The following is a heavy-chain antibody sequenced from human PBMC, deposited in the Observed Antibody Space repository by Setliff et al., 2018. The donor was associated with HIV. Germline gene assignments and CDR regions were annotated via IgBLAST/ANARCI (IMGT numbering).Heavy chain of an antibody. CDR2: ISGDGADT. CDR1: GFSFTTYP. CDR3: ARYVRPPYYFDY. J-gene: IGHJ4*02. D-gene: IGHD3-10*01. Sequence: GESLKISCKGSGFSFTTYPMTWVRQAPGMGLEWVAGISGDGADTLYADSVKGRFTISRDKSANTVFLQMNSLRAEDTAVYFCARYVRPPYYFDYWGQGALVTVSS. V-gene: IGHV3-23*01.